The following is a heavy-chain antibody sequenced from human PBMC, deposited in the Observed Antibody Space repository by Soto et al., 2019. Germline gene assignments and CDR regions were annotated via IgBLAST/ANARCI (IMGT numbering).Heavy chain of an antibody. D-gene: IGHD2-2*01. Sequence: GGSLRLSCAASRFTVNIYAMSWVRQATGKGLEWVSTISGSGGSPYFADSVKGRFTISRDNSKNTLYLQMNSLRAEDTAVYYCAKDLVGHCGSTSCHGFDYWGQGTLVTVSS. V-gene: IGHV3-23*01. J-gene: IGHJ4*02. CDR1: RFTVNIYA. CDR2: ISGSGGSP. CDR3: AKDLVGHCGSTSCHGFDY.